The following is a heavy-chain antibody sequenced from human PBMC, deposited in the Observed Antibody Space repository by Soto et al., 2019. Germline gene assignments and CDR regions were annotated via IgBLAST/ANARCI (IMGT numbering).Heavy chain of an antibody. CDR1: GFTLSDHY. CDR3: AKDEGSGSYYNSRFTPLDMIVGWPIDY. J-gene: IGHJ4*02. CDR2: SRDKAQGYST. D-gene: IGHD3-10*01. V-gene: IGHV3-72*01. Sequence: GGSLRLSCAGSGFTLSDHYIDWVRQAPGKGLEWVGRSRDKAQGYSTEYAASVKGRFTTSRDDSKNSVYLQMNSLKTEDTAVYYCAKDEGSGSYYNSRFTPLDMIVGWPIDYWGQGTLVTVSS.